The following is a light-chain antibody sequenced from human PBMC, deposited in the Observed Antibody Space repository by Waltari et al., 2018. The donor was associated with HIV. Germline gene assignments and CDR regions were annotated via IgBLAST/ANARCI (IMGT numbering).Light chain of an antibody. CDR3: QSYDSSLSGSGV. CDR1: TPNIGAGYD. J-gene: IGLJ3*02. V-gene: IGLV1-40*01. Sequence: QSVLTQPPSVSGAPGQRVTISCTGSTPNIGAGYDAHRCQQLPGTAPKLLIYGNNNRPSGVPDRFSGSKSGTSASLAITGLQAEDEADYYCQSYDSSLSGSGVFGGGTKLTVL. CDR2: GNN.